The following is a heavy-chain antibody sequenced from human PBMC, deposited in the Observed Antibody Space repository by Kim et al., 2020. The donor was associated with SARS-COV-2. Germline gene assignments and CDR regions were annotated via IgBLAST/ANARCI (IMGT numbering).Heavy chain of an antibody. CDR3: ARDRGLWTYTPFDY. CDR2: ISSSGSGT. V-gene: IGHV3-23*01. CDR1: GFTFSAYA. Sequence: GGSLRLSCTASGFTFSAYAMTWVRQAPGKGLEWVSIISSSGSGTYYADSVKGRFTISRDNSRNTLFLQMNSLRAEDTAVYYCARDRGLWTYTPFDYWG. D-gene: IGHD3-10*01. J-gene: IGHJ4*01.